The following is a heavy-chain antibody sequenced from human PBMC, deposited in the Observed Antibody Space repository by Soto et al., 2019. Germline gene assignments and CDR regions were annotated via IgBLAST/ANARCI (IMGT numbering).Heavy chain of an antibody. J-gene: IGHJ6*02. V-gene: IGHV4-59*06. CDR3: ARTAYSGYGMDV. D-gene: IGHD4-4*01. CDR2: IYYSGST. Sequence: QVQLQESGPGLVKPSETLSLTCTVSGGSISSYYWSWIRQPPGKGLEWIGYIYYSGSTYYNPSLKSRVTISVDTSKNQFSLKLSSVTAADTAVYYCARTAYSGYGMDVWGQGTTVTVSS. CDR1: GGSISSYY.